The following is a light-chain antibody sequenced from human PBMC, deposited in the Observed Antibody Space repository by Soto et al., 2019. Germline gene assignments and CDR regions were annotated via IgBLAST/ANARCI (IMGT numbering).Light chain of an antibody. J-gene: IGKJ5*01. CDR1: QSLGGW. CDR2: DAS. CDR3: QQLFT. Sequence: MTQSPATLSVSPGERATLSCRASQSLGGWVAWYQQKPEKAPKLLIYDASTLESGVPSRFSGSGSGTESTLTISSLQPEDFATYYCQQLFTFGQGTRLEIK. V-gene: IGKV1-5*01.